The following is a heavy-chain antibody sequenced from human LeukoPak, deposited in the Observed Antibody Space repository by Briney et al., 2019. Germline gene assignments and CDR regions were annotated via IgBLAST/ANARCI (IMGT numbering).Heavy chain of an antibody. CDR2: ITGSDGSS. D-gene: IGHD3-9*01. J-gene: IGHJ4*02. Sequence: GGSLRLSCVASGFTFTNYAMSWVRQAPGKGLEWVSAITGSDGSSYYADSVKGRFTTSRDNSKNTLYLQVNSLRAEDTAVYYCAKWGDYDILTGYYVPDYWGQGTLVTVSS. CDR3: AKWGDYDILTGYYVPDY. CDR1: GFTFTNYA. V-gene: IGHV3-23*01.